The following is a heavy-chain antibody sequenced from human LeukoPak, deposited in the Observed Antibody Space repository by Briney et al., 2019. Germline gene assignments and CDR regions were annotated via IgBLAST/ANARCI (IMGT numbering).Heavy chain of an antibody. Sequence: SETLSLTCTVSGGSISNYYWNWIRQPPGKGLEWIGYIYYSGTTNYNPSFKSRVTISVDTSKNQFSLKLSSVTAADTAVYYCARARVTTAAFDIWGQGTMVTVSS. V-gene: IGHV4-59*01. CDR3: ARARVTTAAFDI. J-gene: IGHJ3*02. CDR1: GGSISNYY. D-gene: IGHD4-17*01. CDR2: IYYSGTT.